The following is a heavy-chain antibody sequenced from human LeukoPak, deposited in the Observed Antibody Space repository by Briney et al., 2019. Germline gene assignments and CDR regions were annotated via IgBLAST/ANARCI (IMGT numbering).Heavy chain of an antibody. D-gene: IGHD3-16*02. CDR2: IYYSGST. CDR1: GGSVSSGSYY. CDR3: ARVALEGELSLANDAFDI. J-gene: IGHJ3*02. Sequence: PSETLSLTCTVSGGSVSSGSYYWSWIRQPPGKGLEWIGYIYYSGSTNYNPSLKSRVTISVDTSKNQFSLKLSSVTAADTAVYYCARVALEGELSLANDAFDIWGQGTMVTVSS. V-gene: IGHV4-61*01.